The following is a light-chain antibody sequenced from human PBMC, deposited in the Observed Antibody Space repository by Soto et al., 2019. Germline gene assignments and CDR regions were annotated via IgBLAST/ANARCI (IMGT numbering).Light chain of an antibody. CDR1: SSNIGADYD. CDR3: QSYDRSLGDII. Sequence: QAVVTQSPSLSGAPGQRVTISCAGSSSNIGADYDVHWYQQLPGGAPKLLIYGNTNRPSGVPDRFSASKSGTSASLAITGLLPEDEGDYYCQSYDRSLGDIIFGGGTKLTVL. J-gene: IGLJ2*01. CDR2: GNT. V-gene: IGLV1-40*01.